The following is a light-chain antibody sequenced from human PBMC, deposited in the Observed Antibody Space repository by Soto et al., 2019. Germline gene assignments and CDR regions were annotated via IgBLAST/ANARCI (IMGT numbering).Light chain of an antibody. CDR1: QGVSTY. Sequence: DIQMTQSPSSLSASVGDRVTITSRASQGVSTYLPWYQQKPGKVPKLLIYAASTLPSVFPSRLSGSGSGPDFTPTILCLKTEDGATFYRQKYSSALGTFGQGTKVQIK. J-gene: IGKJ1*01. V-gene: IGKV1-27*01. CDR3: QKYSSALGT. CDR2: AAS.